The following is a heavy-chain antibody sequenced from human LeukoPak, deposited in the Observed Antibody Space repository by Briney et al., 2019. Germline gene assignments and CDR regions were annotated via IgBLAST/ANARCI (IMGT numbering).Heavy chain of an antibody. J-gene: IGHJ2*01. CDR3: ANRGSIADWYFDL. CDR2: IHYSGST. Sequence: SETLSLTCSVSGVSITNYYWSWIRQPPGKGLEWLGYIHYSGSTYYNPSLKSRVTISVDTSKNQFSLKVTSVTAADTAVYYCANRGSIADWYFDLWGRGTLVTVSS. V-gene: IGHV4-59*01. CDR1: GVSITNYY. D-gene: IGHD6-6*01.